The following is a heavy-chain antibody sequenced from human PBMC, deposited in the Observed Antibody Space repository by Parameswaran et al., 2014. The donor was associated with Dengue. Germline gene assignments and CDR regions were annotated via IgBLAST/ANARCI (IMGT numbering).Heavy chain of an antibody. CDR3: ARMNERDTLDY. Sequence: WVRQAPGQGLEWMGWISAYNSNTNYAQKLQGRVTMTTDTSTSTAYMELRSLRSDDTAVYYCARMNERDTLDYWGQGTLVTVSS. J-gene: IGHJ4*02. D-gene: IGHD5-18*01. V-gene: IGHV1-18*01. CDR2: ISAYNSNT.